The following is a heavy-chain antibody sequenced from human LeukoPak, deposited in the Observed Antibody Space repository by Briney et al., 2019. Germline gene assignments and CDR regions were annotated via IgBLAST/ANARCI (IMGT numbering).Heavy chain of an antibody. V-gene: IGHV4-30-4*08. CDR1: GGSISSGDYY. CDR3: ARDAKELGDAFDI. J-gene: IGHJ3*02. Sequence: PSETLSLTCTVSGGSISSGDYYWSWIRQPPGKGLEWIGYIYYSGSTYYNPSLKSRVTISVDTSKNQFSLKLSSVTAADTAVYYCARDAKELGDAFDIWGQGTMVTVSS. CDR2: IYYSGST. D-gene: IGHD7-27*01.